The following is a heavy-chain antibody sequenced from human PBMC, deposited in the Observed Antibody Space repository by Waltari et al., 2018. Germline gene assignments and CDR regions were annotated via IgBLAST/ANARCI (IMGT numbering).Heavy chain of an antibody. CDR1: GFTFSTNW. D-gene: IGHD7-27*01. Sequence: EVQLVESWGGLVQPGGSLRLPCPASGFTFSTNWMSWVRQAPGKGLEWMANIKPDGSEKYYVDVGKGRFTISRDNAKNSLSLQMDSLRAEDTAVYYCARDFNWGWFYWGQGALVTVSS. CDR2: IKPDGSEK. CDR3: ARDFNWGWFY. J-gene: IGHJ4*02. V-gene: IGHV3-7*01.